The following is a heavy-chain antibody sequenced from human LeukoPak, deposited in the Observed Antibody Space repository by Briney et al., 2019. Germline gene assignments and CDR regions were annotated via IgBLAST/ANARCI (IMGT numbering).Heavy chain of an antibody. V-gene: IGHV1-2*02. D-gene: IGHD3-10*01. J-gene: IGHJ3*02. CDR3: ARVTITRNAFDI. Sequence: ASVKVSCKASGYTFAGYYMHWVRQAPGQGLEWMGWINPNSGGTNYAQKFQGRVTMTRDTSISTAYMELSRLRSDDTAVYYCARVTITRNAFDIWGQGTMVTVSS. CDR2: INPNSGGT. CDR1: GYTFAGYY.